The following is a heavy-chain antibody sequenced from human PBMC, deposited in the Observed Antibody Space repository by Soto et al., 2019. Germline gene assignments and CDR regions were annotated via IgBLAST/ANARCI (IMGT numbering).Heavy chain of an antibody. Sequence: QVQLVESGGGVVQPGNSLRLSCVASGFSVTSHVIHWVRQVPGKGLEWVAVLWYDGSSEYYADSVKGRFTISRDNSKNTMYLQMNSLRVEDTAVYYCARVPRYDTWYFDYWGQGTLATVSS. V-gene: IGHV3-33*01. CDR3: ARVPRYDTWYFDY. CDR2: LWYDGSSE. CDR1: GFSVTSHV. D-gene: IGHD3-22*01. J-gene: IGHJ4*02.